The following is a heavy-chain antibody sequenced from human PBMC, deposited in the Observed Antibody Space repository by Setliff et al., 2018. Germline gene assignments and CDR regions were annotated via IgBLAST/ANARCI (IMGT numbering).Heavy chain of an antibody. CDR2: VNDEGSSA. CDR3: ARAYYGTVNGYSSYYGVDV. Sequence: GGSLRLSCAASGFTFSSYWMHWVRQDPGKGLVWVSRVNDEGSSAMYADSVKGRFTMSRDNAKNTLYLQMNSLRAEDTAVYYCARAYYGTVNGYSSYYGVDVWGPGTTVTVSS. D-gene: IGHD3-9*01. J-gene: IGHJ6*02. V-gene: IGHV3-74*03. CDR1: GFTFSSYW.